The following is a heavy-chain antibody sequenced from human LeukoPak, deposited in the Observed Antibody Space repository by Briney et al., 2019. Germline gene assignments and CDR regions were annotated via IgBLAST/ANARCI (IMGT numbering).Heavy chain of an antibody. Sequence: GRSLRLSCAASGFTFSSYAMHWVRQAPGKGLEWVAVISYDGSNKYYADSVKGRFTISRDNSKNTLYLQMNRLRAEDTAVYCCASLLLRYFDWLSTLGGFDYWGQGTLVTVSS. CDR2: ISYDGSNK. CDR1: GFTFSSYA. D-gene: IGHD3-9*01. J-gene: IGHJ4*02. V-gene: IGHV3-30*04. CDR3: ASLLLRYFDWLSTLGGFDY.